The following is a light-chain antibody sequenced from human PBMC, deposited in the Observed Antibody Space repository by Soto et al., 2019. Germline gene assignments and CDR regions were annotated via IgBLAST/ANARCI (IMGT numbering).Light chain of an antibody. CDR1: MRDVGAYNL. J-gene: IGLJ2*01. Sequence: QSALTQPASVSGSPGQSITISCAGTMRDVGAYNLVSWYQQHPGRAPQLIIYEVRNRPSGISFRFSGSKSGNTASLTISGLQAEDEADYYCSSYAGSSTALVVFGGGTKLTVL. CDR2: EVR. CDR3: SSYAGSSTALVV. V-gene: IGLV2-14*01.